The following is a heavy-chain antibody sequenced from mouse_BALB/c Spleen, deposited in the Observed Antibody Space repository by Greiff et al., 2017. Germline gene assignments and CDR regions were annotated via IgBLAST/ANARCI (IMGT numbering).Heavy chain of an antibody. Sequence: EVQLQQSGAELVRPGASVKLSCTASGFNIKDYYMHWVKQRPEQGLEWIGWIDPENGDTEYAPKFQGKATMTADTSSNTAYLQLSSLTSEDTAVYYCNARYDAMDYWGQGTSVTVSS. CDR3: NARYDAMDY. CDR2: IDPENGDT. CDR1: GFNIKDYY. J-gene: IGHJ4*01. V-gene: IGHV14-4*02.